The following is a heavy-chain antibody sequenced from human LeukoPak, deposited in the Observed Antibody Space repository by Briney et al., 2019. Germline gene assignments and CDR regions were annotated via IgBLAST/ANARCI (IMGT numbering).Heavy chain of an antibody. CDR1: GYTSTSYG. CDR2: ISGYNGKI. Sequence: AAVKVSCKPSGYTSTSYGISSVPQAPGPGGERMGWISGYNGKINYVQKPQGRVTITTETFTRTAYMEQRTLRCDGTAVCYSSRDRSCSSTSCYFDGFDIWGQGRMVTVCS. D-gene: IGHD2-2*01. V-gene: IGHV1-18*01. CDR3: SRDRSCSSTSCYFDGFDI. J-gene: IGHJ3*02.